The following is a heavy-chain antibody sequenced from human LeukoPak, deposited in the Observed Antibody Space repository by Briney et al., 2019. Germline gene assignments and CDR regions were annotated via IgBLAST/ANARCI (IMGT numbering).Heavy chain of an antibody. J-gene: IGHJ4*02. CDR2: IRGDGSNK. CDR1: GFMFREYG. CDR3: VRGSYGAYDY. Sequence: PGGSLRLSCVVSGFMFREYGMHWVRQTPDKGLEWVAFIRGDGSNKLFAEPVEGRFTISRDNSKNTVSLQMNSLRSEDTAVYYCVRGSYGAYDYWGQGSLVTVSS. V-gene: IGHV3-30*02. D-gene: IGHD4-17*01.